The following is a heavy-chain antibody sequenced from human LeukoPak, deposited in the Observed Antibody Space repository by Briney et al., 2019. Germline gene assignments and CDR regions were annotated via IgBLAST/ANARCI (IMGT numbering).Heavy chain of an antibody. Sequence: GRSLRLSCAASGFTFSSYTMYWVRQAPGKGLEWVSVISCSRTDIYYADFVKGRFTISRDNSKNSLYLQMNSLRPEDTAVYYCARDAQAHSPLTMIEPFPTWGQGTMVTVSS. D-gene: IGHD3-22*01. CDR1: GFTFSSYT. V-gene: IGHV3-30*04. J-gene: IGHJ3*02. CDR3: ARDAQAHSPLTMIEPFPT. CDR2: ISCSRTDI.